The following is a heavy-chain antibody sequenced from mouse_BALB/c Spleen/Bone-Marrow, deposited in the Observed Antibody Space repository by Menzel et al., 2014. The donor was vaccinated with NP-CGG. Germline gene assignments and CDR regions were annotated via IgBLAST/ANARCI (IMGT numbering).Heavy chain of an antibody. J-gene: IGHJ4*01. CDR1: GFTFSSYG. V-gene: IGHV5-6-3*01. CDR2: INSNGGST. CDR3: ARDYYGSSDAMDY. D-gene: IGHD1-1*01. Sequence: EVKVVESGGGLVQPGGSLKLSCAASGFTFSSYGMSWVRQTPDKRLELVATINSNGGSTYYPDSVQGRFTISRDNAKNTLYLQMSSLKSEDTAMYYCARDYYGSSDAMDYWGQGTSVTVSS.